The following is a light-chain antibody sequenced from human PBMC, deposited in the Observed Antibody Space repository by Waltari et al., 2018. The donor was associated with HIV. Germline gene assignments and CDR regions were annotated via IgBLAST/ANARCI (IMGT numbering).Light chain of an antibody. Sequence: DIQLPQSPSSLSASVGDRVTITCRTSQRISTYLNWHQQRPGTAPKLLIHATSTLQSGVPARFSGSGSGTDFTITISNLQPEDFATYFCQQSFAPPRTFGHETKVEV. CDR1: QRISTY. V-gene: IGKV1-39*01. CDR3: QQSFAPPRT. CDR2: ATS. J-gene: IGKJ1*01.